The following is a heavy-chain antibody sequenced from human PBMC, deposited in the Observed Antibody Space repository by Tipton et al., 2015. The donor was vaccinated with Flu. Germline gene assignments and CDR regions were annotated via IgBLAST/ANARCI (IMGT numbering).Heavy chain of an antibody. CDR3: ARLSYYDVDLKNFYFDH. Sequence: VKPSETLSLTCTVSSGSIRSTNYFCAWIRQPPGKRLELIGSIYPSGTTYYNPSLKSRVTISVDTSKSQFSLMLRSVTAADTAVYYCARLSYYDVDLKNFYFDHWGQGAPVTVSS. CDR2: IYPSGTT. CDR1: SGSIRSTNYF. V-gene: IGHV4-39*01. J-gene: IGHJ4*02. D-gene: IGHD3-10*02.